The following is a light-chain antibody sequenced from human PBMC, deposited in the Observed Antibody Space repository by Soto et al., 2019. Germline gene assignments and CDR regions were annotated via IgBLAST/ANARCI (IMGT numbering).Light chain of an antibody. CDR2: DAS. J-gene: IGKJ4*01. CDR3: QQRLSWPPLT. CDR1: QSVDIY. Sequence: EVVLTQSPATLSLSPGERATLSCRASQSVDIYLAWYQQKPGQAPRLLIYDASNRAPGIPARFSGSGSGTDFTLIICSLEPEDFAVYYCQQRLSWPPLTFGGGTRVEI. V-gene: IGKV3-11*01.